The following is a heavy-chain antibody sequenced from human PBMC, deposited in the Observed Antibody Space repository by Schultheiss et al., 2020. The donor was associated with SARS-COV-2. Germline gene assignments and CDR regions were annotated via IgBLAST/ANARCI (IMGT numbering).Heavy chain of an antibody. V-gene: IGHV3-21*01. CDR2: ISSSSSYI. D-gene: IGHD2-15*01. CDR3: AAGYCSGGSCYAVYYYYGMDV. J-gene: IGHJ6*02. Sequence: GGSLRLSCAASGFTFSSYSMNWVRQAPGKGLEWVSSISSSSSYIYYADSVKGRFTISRDNAKNSLYLQMNSLRAEDTAVYYCAAGYCSGGSCYAVYYYYGMDVWGQGTTVTVSS. CDR1: GFTFSSYS.